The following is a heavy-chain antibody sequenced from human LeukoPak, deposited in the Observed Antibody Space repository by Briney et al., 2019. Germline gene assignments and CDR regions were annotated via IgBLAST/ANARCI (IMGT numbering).Heavy chain of an antibody. J-gene: IGHJ4*02. D-gene: IGHD3-10*01. CDR1: GFTFSSYA. V-gene: IGHV3-30*04. CDR2: ISYDGSNK. CDR3: ARDKGIGYGSGSYDFDY. Sequence: PGGSLRLSCAASGFTFSSYAMRWVRQAPGKGLEWVAVISYDGSNKYYADSVKGRFTISRDNSKNTLYLQMNSLRAEDTAVYYCARDKGIGYGSGSYDFDYWGQGTLVTASS.